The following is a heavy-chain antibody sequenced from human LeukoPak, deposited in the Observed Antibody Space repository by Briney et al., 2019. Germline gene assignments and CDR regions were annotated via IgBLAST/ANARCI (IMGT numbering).Heavy chain of an antibody. CDR3: ARSDSYAAFDI. CDR2: ISGSGGST. CDR1: GFTFSSYA. J-gene: IGHJ3*02. Sequence: GGSLRLSCAASGFTFSSYAMSWVRQAPGKGLEWVSAISGSGGSTYYADSVKGRFTISRDNSKNTLYLQMNSLKTEDTAVYYCARSDSYAAFDIWGQGTMVTVSS. V-gene: IGHV3-23*01. D-gene: IGHD3-16*01.